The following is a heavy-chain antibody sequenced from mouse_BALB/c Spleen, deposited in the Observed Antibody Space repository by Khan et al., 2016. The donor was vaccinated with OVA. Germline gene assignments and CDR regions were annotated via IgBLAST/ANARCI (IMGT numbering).Heavy chain of an antibody. CDR1: GYTFITYW. J-gene: IGHJ3*01. D-gene: IGHD2-1*01. CDR2: IDPNTGYI. CDR3: ARRVVYGIFTY. V-gene: IGHV1-7*01. Sequence: QVQLQQSGAELAKPGASLKLSCTASGYTFITYWIHLVKQRPGQGLEWIGYIDPNTGYIESNQKFKDKATLTADKSSNTAYMQLHSMTSEDSAVYYCARRVVYGIFTYWGQGTLVTVSA.